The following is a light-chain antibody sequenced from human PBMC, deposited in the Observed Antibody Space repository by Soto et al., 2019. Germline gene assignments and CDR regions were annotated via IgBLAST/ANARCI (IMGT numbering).Light chain of an antibody. J-gene: IGLJ1*01. V-gene: IGLV2-14*01. CDR1: SSDVGNYNY. CDR3: SSYTSSSTYV. Sequence: QSVLTQPASVSGSPGQSITISCTGTSSDVGNYNYVSWYQQHPGKAPELMIYDVSNRPSGVSNRFSGSKSGITASLTISGLQAEDEADYYCSSYTSSSTYVFGTGTKVTVL. CDR2: DVS.